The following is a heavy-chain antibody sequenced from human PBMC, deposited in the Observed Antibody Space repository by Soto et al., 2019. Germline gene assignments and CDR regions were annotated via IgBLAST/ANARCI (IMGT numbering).Heavy chain of an antibody. Sequence: SETLSLTCTVSGGSVSSSSYYWGWIRQPPGKGLEWIGSIYYSGSTYYNPSLKSRVTISVDTSKNQFSLKLSSVTAADTAVYYRARDRGGIAAAVYYYYMDVWGKGTTVTVSS. J-gene: IGHJ6*03. CDR3: ARDRGGIAAAVYYYYMDV. CDR1: GGSVSSSSYY. CDR2: IYYSGST. V-gene: IGHV4-39*02. D-gene: IGHD6-13*01.